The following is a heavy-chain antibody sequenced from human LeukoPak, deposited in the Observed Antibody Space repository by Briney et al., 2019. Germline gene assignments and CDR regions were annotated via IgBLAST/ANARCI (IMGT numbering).Heavy chain of an antibody. Sequence: GGSLRLSCAASGFDFGDFWMSWVRQAPGKGLEWVANIKQDGSERYYLDSVKGRFTFSRDNARNSLYLQMNSLRAEDTAVYYCARGRGFSSGWPVDTFDFWGQGAMVTVSA. CDR2: IKQDGSER. V-gene: IGHV3-7*01. D-gene: IGHD6-19*01. CDR1: GFDFGDFW. CDR3: ARGRGFSSGWPVDTFDF. J-gene: IGHJ3*01.